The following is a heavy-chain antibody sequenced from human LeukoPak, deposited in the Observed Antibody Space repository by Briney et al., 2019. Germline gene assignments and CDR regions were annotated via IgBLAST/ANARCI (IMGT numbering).Heavy chain of an antibody. CDR1: GFTFSSYA. J-gene: IGHJ4*02. CDR2: ISGRGGST. Sequence: GGSLRLSCAASGFTFSSYAMSWVRQAPGKGLEWVSAISGRGGSTYYADSVKGRFTISRDNSKNTLYLQMNSLRAEDTAVYYCAKRGYCSSTSCYQPSALDYWGQGTLVTVSS. D-gene: IGHD2-2*01. V-gene: IGHV3-23*01. CDR3: AKRGYCSSTSCYQPSALDY.